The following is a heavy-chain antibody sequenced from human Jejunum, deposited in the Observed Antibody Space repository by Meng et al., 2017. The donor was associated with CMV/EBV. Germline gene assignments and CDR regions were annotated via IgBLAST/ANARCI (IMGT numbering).Heavy chain of an antibody. J-gene: IGHJ4*02. CDR2: IWYDGSYK. Sequence: ASVFTFSGYAMRWVRQAPGKGLEWVAVIWYDGSYKYYADSVKGRFSISRDNLKNTVYLQMNSLRADDTAVYYCARDDHSGSLVGFDYWGQGTLVTVSS. CDR1: VFTFSGYA. CDR3: ARDDHSGSLVGFDY. D-gene: IGHD1-26*01. V-gene: IGHV3-33*01.